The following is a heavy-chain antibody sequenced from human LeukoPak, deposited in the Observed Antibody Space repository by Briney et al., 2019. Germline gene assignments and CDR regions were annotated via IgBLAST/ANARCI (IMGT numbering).Heavy chain of an antibody. Sequence: GGSLRLSCVASGFTVSSNYMSWVRQAPGKGLEWVSVIYSGGSTYYADSVKGRFTISKDNSKNTLYLQMNSLRAEDTAVYYCAKDTKYQLLSYYYYGMDVWGQGTTVTVSS. V-gene: IGHV3-53*01. J-gene: IGHJ6*02. D-gene: IGHD2-2*01. CDR3: AKDTKYQLLSYYYYGMDV. CDR1: GFTVSSNY. CDR2: IYSGGST.